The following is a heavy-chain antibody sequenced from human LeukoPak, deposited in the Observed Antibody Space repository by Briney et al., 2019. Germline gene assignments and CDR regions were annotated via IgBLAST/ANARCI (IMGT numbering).Heavy chain of an antibody. CDR1: GFTFSSYA. J-gene: IGHJ4*02. D-gene: IGHD6-13*01. V-gene: IGHV3-23*01. Sequence: PGGSLRPSCAASGFTFSSYAMSWVRQAPGKGLEWVSAISGSGGSTYYADSVKGRFTISRDNSKNTLYLQMNSLRAEDTAVYYRAKDVGFGGFRTISSWYDYWGQGTLVTVSS. CDR2: ISGSGGST. CDR3: AKDVGFGGFRTISSWYDY.